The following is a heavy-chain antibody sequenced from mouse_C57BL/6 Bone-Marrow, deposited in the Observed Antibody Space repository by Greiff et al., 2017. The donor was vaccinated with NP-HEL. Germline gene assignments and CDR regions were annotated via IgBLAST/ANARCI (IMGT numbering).Heavy chain of an antibody. V-gene: IGHV1-81*01. CDR3: ARWVTTVVAPFAY. J-gene: IGHJ3*01. Sequence: QVQLQQSGAALARPGASVKLSCKASGYTFTSYGISWVKQRTGQGLEWIGEIYPRSGNTYYNEKFKGKATLTADKSSSTAYMELRSLTSEDSAVYFCARWVTTVVAPFAYWGQGTLVTVSA. D-gene: IGHD1-1*01. CDR2: IYPRSGNT. CDR1: GYTFTSYG.